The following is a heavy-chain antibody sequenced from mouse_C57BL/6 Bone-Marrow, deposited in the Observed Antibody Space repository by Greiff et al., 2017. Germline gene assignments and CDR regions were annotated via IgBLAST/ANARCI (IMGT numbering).Heavy chain of an antibody. CDR2: IYPRSGNT. Sequence: QVQLQQSGAELARPGASVKLSCKASGYTFTSYGISWVKQRTGQGLEWIGEIYPRSGNTYYNEKFKGKATLTADKSSSTAYMELRSLTSEDSAVYFWARSDYGNPYAMDYWGQGTSVTVSS. V-gene: IGHV1-81*01. CDR3: ARSDYGNPYAMDY. D-gene: IGHD2-1*01. CDR1: GYTFTSYG. J-gene: IGHJ4*01.